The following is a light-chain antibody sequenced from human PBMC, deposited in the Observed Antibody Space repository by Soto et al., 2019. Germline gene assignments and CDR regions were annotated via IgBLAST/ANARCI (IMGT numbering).Light chain of an antibody. V-gene: IGKV3-20*01. CDR1: QSVSSSS. CDR3: QQYGSSPRT. CDR2: DAS. J-gene: IGKJ1*01. Sequence: EIVLTQSPGTLSLSPGERATLSCMASQSVSSSSLAWYQQKPGQAPRLLIYDASSRATGIPDRFSGSGSGTDFTLTISRLEPEDFAVYYCQQYGSSPRTFGQGTKVDIK.